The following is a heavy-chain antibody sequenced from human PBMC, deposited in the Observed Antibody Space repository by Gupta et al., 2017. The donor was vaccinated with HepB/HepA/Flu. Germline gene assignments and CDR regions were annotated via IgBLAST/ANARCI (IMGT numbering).Heavy chain of an antibody. CDR2: VQYDGSNE. D-gene: IGHD2-2*01. Sequence: QVQLVESGGGVVQPGRSLRLSCVASGFIFSDYGMYWVRQAPGKGLEWVAVVQYDGSNEYYADSVKGRFTIPRDNSKSTLYLQMNSLRAEDTATYYCARGLGYCSSSRCSGIDYWGQGSLVTVSS. J-gene: IGHJ4*02. V-gene: IGHV3-33*05. CDR3: ARGLGYCSSSRCSGIDY. CDR1: GFIFSDYG.